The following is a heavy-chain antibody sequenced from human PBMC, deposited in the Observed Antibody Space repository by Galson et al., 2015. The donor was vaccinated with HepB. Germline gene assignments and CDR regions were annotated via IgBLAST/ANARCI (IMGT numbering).Heavy chain of an antibody. D-gene: IGHD3-22*01. CDR1: GFTFSSYG. CDR3: AKDEFPGPEITMIVVEAFDI. J-gene: IGHJ3*02. Sequence: SLRLSCAASGFTFSSYGMHWVRQAPGKGLEWVAVISYDGSNKYYADSVKGRFTISRDNSKNTLYLQMNSLRAEDTAVYYCAKDEFPGPEITMIVVEAFDIWGQGTMVTVSS. V-gene: IGHV3-30*18. CDR2: ISYDGSNK.